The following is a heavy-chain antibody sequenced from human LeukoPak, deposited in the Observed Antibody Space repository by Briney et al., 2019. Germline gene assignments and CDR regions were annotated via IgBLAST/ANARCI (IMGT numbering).Heavy chain of an antibody. Sequence: AGGSLRLSCAASGFTFSSYSMNWVRQAPGKGLEWVSSISSSSSYIYYADSVKGRFTISRDNAKNSLYLQMNSLRAEDTAVYYCARWGLGDSSGYADYWGQGTLVTVSS. CDR2: ISSSSSYI. CDR3: ARWGLGDSSGYADY. CDR1: GFTFSSYS. J-gene: IGHJ4*02. D-gene: IGHD3-22*01. V-gene: IGHV3-21*01.